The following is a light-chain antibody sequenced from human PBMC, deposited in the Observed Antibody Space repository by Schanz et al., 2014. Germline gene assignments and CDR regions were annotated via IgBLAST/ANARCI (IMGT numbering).Light chain of an antibody. CDR3: HQRSNWPLT. V-gene: IGKV3D-20*02. Sequence: EIVLTQSPDTLSLSPGEKITLSCRASQSVSGNYLGCYHQKPGQAPRLLVYAASTRAAGIPDRFSGSGSGTDFTLTISSLEPEDFAVYYCHQRSNWPLTFGGGTKVESK. CDR2: AAS. J-gene: IGKJ4*01. CDR1: QSVSGNY.